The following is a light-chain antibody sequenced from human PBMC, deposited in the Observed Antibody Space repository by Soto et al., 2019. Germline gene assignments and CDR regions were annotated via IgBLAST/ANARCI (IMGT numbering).Light chain of an antibody. CDR3: QSFDSSRFYV. Sequence: QSVLTQPPSVSGAPGQRVTISCTGCSSNIGAGCEVHWYQHLPGKAPKLLIYGNTNRPSGVPDRFSGSKSGTSASLAITGLQAEDEADYYCQSFDSSRFYVFGTGTKLTVL. J-gene: IGLJ1*01. CDR1: SSNIGAGCE. CDR2: GNT. V-gene: IGLV1-40*01.